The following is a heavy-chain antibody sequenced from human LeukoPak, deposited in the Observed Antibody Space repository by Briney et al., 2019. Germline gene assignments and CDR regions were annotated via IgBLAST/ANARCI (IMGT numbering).Heavy chain of an antibody. CDR1: GYSISSGYY. CDR2: IYYSGRT. V-gene: IGHV4-38-2*02. CDR3: AGQRTSGSASKLPVAQIDS. Sequence: SETLSLTCTVSGYSISSGYYWGWIRQPPGKGLEWIGRIYYSGRTYYNPSLKSRATISVDTSKNQISLQVSSVTAPDSALYFCAGQRTSGSASKLPVAQIDSWGEGTLVTAS. J-gene: IGHJ4*02. D-gene: IGHD6-19*01.